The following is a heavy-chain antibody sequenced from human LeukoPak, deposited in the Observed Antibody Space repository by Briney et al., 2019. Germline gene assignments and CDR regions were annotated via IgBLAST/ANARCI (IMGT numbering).Heavy chain of an antibody. D-gene: IGHD1-26*01. J-gene: IGHJ4*02. Sequence: GGSLRLSCAASGFTFCNYGMHWVRQAPGKGLEWVAFIRYDGSTKYYADSVKGRFTISRDNAKNSLYLQMNSLRAEDTAVYYCARQGLVGATMFDYWGQGTLVTVSS. CDR2: IRYDGSTK. CDR3: ARQGLVGATMFDY. V-gene: IGHV3-30*02. CDR1: GFTFCNYG.